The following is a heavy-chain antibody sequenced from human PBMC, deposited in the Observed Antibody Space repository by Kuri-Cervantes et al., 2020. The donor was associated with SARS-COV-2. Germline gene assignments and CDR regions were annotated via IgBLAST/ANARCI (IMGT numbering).Heavy chain of an antibody. CDR3: AKDQGDSYGISYFDY. J-gene: IGHJ4*02. V-gene: IGHV3-53*05. CDR2: ISSDGKT. D-gene: IGHD5-18*01. CDR1: GFSVSSNY. Sequence: GGSLRLSCAASGFSVSSNYMSWVRQAPGQGLEWVSFISSDGKTYYADSVKGRFTISRDNSKNTLYLQMNSLRAEDTAVYYCAKDQGDSYGISYFDYWGQGTLVTVSS.